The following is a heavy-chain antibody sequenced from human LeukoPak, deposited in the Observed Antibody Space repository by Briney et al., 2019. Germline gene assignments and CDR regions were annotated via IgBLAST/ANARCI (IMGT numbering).Heavy chain of an antibody. CDR3: AKEEDSGYDESGYNWFDP. Sequence: GASVKVSCKASGYTFTGYYMHWVRQAPGQGLEWMGWINPNSGGTNYAQKFQGRVTMTRDTSISTAYMELSRLRSDDTAVYYYAKEEDSGYDESGYNWFDPWGQGTLVTVSS. V-gene: IGHV1-2*02. D-gene: IGHD5-12*01. CDR1: GYTFTGYY. CDR2: INPNSGGT. J-gene: IGHJ5*02.